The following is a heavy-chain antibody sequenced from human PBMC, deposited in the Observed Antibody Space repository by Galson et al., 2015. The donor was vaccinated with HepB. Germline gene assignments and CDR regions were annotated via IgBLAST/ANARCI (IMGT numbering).Heavy chain of an antibody. CDR2: IWYDGSNQ. V-gene: IGHV3-33*01. D-gene: IGHD6-13*01. Sequence: SLRLSCAVSGFTSKTYGMHWVRQAPGKGLEWVAVIWYDGSNQYYADSVKGRFTISRDNFRNTLYLQMSSLSAEDTALYYCAREARIAAPASLDYWGQGTLVTVSS. J-gene: IGHJ4*02. CDR3: AREARIAAPASLDY. CDR1: GFTSKTYG.